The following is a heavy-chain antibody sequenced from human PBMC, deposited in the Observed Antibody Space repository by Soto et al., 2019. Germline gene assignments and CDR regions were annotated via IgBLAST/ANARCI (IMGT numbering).Heavy chain of an antibody. Sequence: GGSLRLSCTASGFTFGDYAMSWFRQAPGKGLEWVGFIRSKAYGGTTEYAASVKGRFTISRDDSKSIAYLQMNSLKTEETAVYYCTRAGLYDYIWGSYRPDYYYYYYMDVWGKGTTVTVSS. J-gene: IGHJ6*03. CDR1: GFTFGDYA. D-gene: IGHD3-16*02. CDR3: TRAGLYDYIWGSYRPDYYYYYYMDV. CDR2: IRSKAYGGTT. V-gene: IGHV3-49*03.